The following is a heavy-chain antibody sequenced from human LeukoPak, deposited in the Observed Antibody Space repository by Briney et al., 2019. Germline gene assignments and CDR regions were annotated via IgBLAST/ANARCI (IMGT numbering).Heavy chain of an antibody. V-gene: IGHV1-69*05. CDR3: ARALGIAARLKHRRGAFDI. D-gene: IGHD6-6*01. J-gene: IGHJ3*02. Sequence: AASVKVSCKASGGTFSSYAISWVRQAPGQGLEWMGGIIPIFGTANYAQKFQGRVTITTDESTSTAYMELSSLRSEDTAVYYCARALGIAARLKHRRGAFDIWGQGTMVTVSS. CDR1: GGTFSSYA. CDR2: IIPIFGTA.